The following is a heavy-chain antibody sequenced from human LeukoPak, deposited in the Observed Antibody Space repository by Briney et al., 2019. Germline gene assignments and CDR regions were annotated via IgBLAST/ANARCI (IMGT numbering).Heavy chain of an antibody. CDR3: TKCYYGSGSYYRCW. CDR2: IRSKANSYAT. J-gene: IGHJ4*02. CDR1: GFTLSGSA. D-gene: IGHD3-10*01. V-gene: IGHV3-73*01. Sequence: GGSLRLSCAASGFTLSGSAMHWVRQASGKGLEWVGRIRSKANSYATAYAASVKGRFTISRDDSKNTAYLQMNSLKTEDTAVYYCTKCYYGSGSYYRCWWGQGTLVTVSS.